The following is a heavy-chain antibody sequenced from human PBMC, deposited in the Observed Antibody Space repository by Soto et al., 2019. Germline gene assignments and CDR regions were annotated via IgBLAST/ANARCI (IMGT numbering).Heavy chain of an antibody. CDR1: GFTFSDYA. D-gene: IGHD3-22*01. CDR3: AKAHYFDSSGYYYGAFDI. Sequence: GSLRLSCAASGFTFSDYAMSWVRQAPGKGLEWVSAISGSGGSTYYADSVKGRFTISRDNSKSTLYLQMNSLRAEDTALYYCAKAHYFDSSGYYYGAFDIWGQGTMVTVSS. CDR2: ISGSGGST. J-gene: IGHJ3*02. V-gene: IGHV3-23*01.